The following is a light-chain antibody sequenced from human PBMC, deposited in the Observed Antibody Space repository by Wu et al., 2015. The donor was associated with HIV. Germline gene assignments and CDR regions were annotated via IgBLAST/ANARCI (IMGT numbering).Light chain of an antibody. CDR2: AAS. J-gene: IGKJ1*01. Sequence: DIQMTQSPSSLSASVGDRVTITCRASQDIRQYLAWYQHKPGKAPRLLIFAASTVQSGGPSRFGGSGSGTDFTLTINSLLPEDVATYYCQKYNDAPWTFGQGTKIEI. CDR1: QDIRQY. V-gene: IGKV1-27*01. CDR3: QKYNDAPWT.